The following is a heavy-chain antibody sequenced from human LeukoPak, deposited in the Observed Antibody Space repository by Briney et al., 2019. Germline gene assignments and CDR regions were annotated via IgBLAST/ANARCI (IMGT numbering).Heavy chain of an antibody. J-gene: IGHJ4*02. CDR3: AKEWGYYDSSGYYYENPFDY. D-gene: IGHD3-22*01. CDR1: GFTFSNYG. V-gene: IGHV3-30*02. Sequence: GGTLRLSCAASGFTFSNYGMSWVRQAPGKGLEWVAFIRYDGSNKYYADSVKGRFTISRDNSKNTLYLQMNSLRAEDTAVYYCAKEWGYYDSSGYYYENPFDYWGQGTLVTVSS. CDR2: IRYDGSNK.